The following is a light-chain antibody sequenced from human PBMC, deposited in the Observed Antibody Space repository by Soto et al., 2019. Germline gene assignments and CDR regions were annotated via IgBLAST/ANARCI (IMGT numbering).Light chain of an antibody. CDR1: SSDVGGYNY. CDR2: DVS. Sequence: QSVLTQPASVSGSPGQSIAISCTGTSSDVGGYNYVSWYQQHPGKAPKLMIYDVSNRPSGVSNRFSGSKSGNTASLTISGLQAEDEADYYCSSYTGSSTRLFGGGTKSPS. CDR3: SSYTGSSTRL. J-gene: IGLJ2*01. V-gene: IGLV2-14*01.